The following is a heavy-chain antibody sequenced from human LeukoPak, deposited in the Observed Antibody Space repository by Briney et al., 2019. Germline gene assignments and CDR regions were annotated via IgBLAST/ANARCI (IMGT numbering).Heavy chain of an antibody. Sequence: SVKVSCKASGGTFSSYAISWVRQAPGQGLEWMGGIIPTFGTANYAQKFQGRVTITADESTSTAYMELSGLRSEDAAVYYCARNCGGDCFIPYFDYWGQGTLVTVSS. CDR3: ARNCGGDCFIPYFDY. V-gene: IGHV1-69*13. CDR1: GGTFSSYA. CDR2: IIPTFGTA. D-gene: IGHD2-21*01. J-gene: IGHJ4*02.